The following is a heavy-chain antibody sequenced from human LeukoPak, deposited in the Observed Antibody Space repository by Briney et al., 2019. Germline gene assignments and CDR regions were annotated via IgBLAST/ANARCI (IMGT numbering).Heavy chain of an antibody. J-gene: IGHJ4*02. CDR1: GGSFSGYH. CDR2: INHRGST. V-gene: IGHV4-34*01. Sequence: SETLSLTCAVYGGSFSGYHWSWIRQPPGKGLEWIGEINHRGSTNYNPSLKSRVTISVDTSKNQYSLKLSSVTAADTAVYYCASTSAMVYFDYWGQGTLVTVSS. CDR3: ASTSAMVYFDY. D-gene: IGHD5-18*01.